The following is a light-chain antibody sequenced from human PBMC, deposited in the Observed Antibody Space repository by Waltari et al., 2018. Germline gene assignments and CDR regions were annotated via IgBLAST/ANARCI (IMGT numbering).Light chain of an antibody. CDR2: GNT. CDR1: DSNIGAGYD. CDR3: QSYDNSLTGSWV. Sequence: QSVLTQPPSVSGAPGQRVTISCTGSDSNIGAGYDVHWYQQLPRRAPTLLIYGNTNRPSGAPDRFSGSKSGTSGSLAITGLQAEDEAYYYCQSYDNSLTGSWVFGGGTKVTVL. V-gene: IGLV1-40*01. J-gene: IGLJ3*02.